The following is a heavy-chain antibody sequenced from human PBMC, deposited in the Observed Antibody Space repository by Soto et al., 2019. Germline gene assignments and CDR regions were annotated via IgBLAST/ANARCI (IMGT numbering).Heavy chain of an antibody. V-gene: IGHV3-48*01. Sequence: GGSLRLSCAASGFTFSSYNMNWVRQAPGKGLEWVSYISSSGSAIYFTDSVKGRFTISRDNGKNSLYLQMNSLRAEDTAVYYCARDSTRGYSGYDWDYWSQGTLVTVSS. D-gene: IGHD5-12*01. CDR2: ISSSGSAI. J-gene: IGHJ4*02. CDR3: ARDSTRGYSGYDWDY. CDR1: GFTFSSYN.